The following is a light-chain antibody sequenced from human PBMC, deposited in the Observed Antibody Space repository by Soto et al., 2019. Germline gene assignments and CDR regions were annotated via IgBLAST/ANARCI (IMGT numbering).Light chain of an antibody. J-gene: IGKJ5*01. CDR2: GAS. V-gene: IGKV3D-15*01. CDR1: QSVGSN. Sequence: EIVMTQSPVTLSVSPGESATLSCRASQSVGSNLAWYQQRPGQAPRLLIYGASTRATGIPVRFSGSGSGTEFTLTISGLQSEDFGVYLCQQYNNRPPITFGQGTRLVIK. CDR3: QQYNNRPPIT.